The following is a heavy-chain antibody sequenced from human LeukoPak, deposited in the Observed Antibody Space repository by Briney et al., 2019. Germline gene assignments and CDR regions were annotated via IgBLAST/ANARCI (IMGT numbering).Heavy chain of an antibody. CDR2: IYTSGST. D-gene: IGHD3-22*01. V-gene: IGHV4-4*07. Sequence: SETLSLTCTVSGGFISSYYWSWIRQPAGRGLEWIGRIYTSGSTNYNPSLKSRVTMSVDTSKNQFSLKLSSVTAADTAVYYCARAWGYYDSSGYQVNYFDYWGQGTLVTVSS. CDR3: ARAWGYYDSSGYQVNYFDY. CDR1: GGFISSYY. J-gene: IGHJ4*02.